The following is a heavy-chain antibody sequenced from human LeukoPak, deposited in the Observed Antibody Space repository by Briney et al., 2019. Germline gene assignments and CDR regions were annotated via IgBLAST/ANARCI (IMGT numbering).Heavy chain of an antibody. CDR1: GASISNYY. CDR2: VSTSGNT. CDR3: ARAKLRYFDWLSKPYFDY. Sequence: SETLSLTCTASGASISNYYWSWLRQPAGKGPEWIGHVSTSGNTNYSPSLKSRVTMSVDTSKNRISLRLTSVTAADTAIYYCARAKLRYFDWLSKPYFDYWGQGTLVTVSS. D-gene: IGHD3-9*01. V-gene: IGHV4-4*07. J-gene: IGHJ4*02.